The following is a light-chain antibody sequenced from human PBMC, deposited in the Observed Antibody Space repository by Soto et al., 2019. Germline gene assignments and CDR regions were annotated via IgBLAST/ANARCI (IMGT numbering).Light chain of an antibody. V-gene: IGKV3-15*01. CDR3: QHYNTWHWT. CDR2: GAS. CDR1: PSVSSK. J-gene: IGKJ1*01. Sequence: ELVMTQSPATLSVSPGAIATLSCRASPSVSSKLAWYQQKPGQGPRLLIYGASTRATGIPARFSGSGSGTEVTPTISSLQSEDFAVYYCQHYNTWHWTFGQGTKVEIK.